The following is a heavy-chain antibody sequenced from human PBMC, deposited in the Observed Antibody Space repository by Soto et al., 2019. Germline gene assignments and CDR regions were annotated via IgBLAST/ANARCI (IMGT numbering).Heavy chain of an antibody. J-gene: IGHJ4*02. CDR2: INPGNGNT. CDR1: GYIFANYA. V-gene: IGHV1-3*01. CDR3: ARDQRRDYDFWSGYSQGFDY. Sequence: QVQLVQSGAEMKKPGASVRVSCKASGYIFANYAMQWVRQAPGQGLEWMGYINPGNGNTKSSQKFQGRVSITRDTSASTAYMELSSLRSEDTALYYCARDQRRDYDFWSGYSQGFDYWGQGTLVTVSS. D-gene: IGHD3-3*01.